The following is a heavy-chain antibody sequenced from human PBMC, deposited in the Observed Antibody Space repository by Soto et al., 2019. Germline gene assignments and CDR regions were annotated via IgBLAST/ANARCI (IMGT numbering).Heavy chain of an antibody. CDR3: ARDLVQLAKGHNFDY. V-gene: IGHV3-11*01. D-gene: IGHD6-6*01. CDR1: GFTFSDYY. J-gene: IGHJ4*02. CDR2: ISSSGSTI. Sequence: GGSLRLSCAASGFTFSDYYMSWIRQAPGKGLEWVSYISSSGSTIYYADSVKGRFTSSRDNAKNSLYLQMNSLRAEDTAVYYCARDLVQLAKGHNFDYWGQGTLVTVSS.